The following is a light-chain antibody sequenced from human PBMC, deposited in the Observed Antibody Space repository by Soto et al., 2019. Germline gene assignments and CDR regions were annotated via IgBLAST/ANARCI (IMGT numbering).Light chain of an antibody. CDR3: QQYDNSVT. V-gene: IGKV3D-15*01. J-gene: IGKJ5*01. CDR1: QSVNSK. Sequence: SPATLSVSPGERLTLSCRASQSVNSKLAWYQQKPGQAPRPLIYGASNRATGIPERFSGSGSGTDFTLTIRRLQPQDYAIYYCQQYDNSVTFGQGTRLDIK. CDR2: GAS.